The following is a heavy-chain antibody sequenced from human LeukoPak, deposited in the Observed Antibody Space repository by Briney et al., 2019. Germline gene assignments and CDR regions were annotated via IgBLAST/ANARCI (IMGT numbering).Heavy chain of an antibody. V-gene: IGHV4-59*01. Sequence: SETLSLTCTVSGGSISSYYWSWIRQPPGKGLEWIGYIYYSGSTNYNPSLKSRVTISVDTSKNQFSLKLSSVTAADTAVYYCARGLVGANYWGQGTLVTDSS. J-gene: IGHJ4*02. CDR1: GGSISSYY. D-gene: IGHD1-26*01. CDR3: ARGLVGANY. CDR2: IYYSGST.